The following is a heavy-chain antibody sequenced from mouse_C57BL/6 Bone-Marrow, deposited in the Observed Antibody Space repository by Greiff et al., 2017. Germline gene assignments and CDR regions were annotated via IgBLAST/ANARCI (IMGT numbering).Heavy chain of an antibody. Sequence: EVQLQQSGTVLARPGASVKMSCKTSGYTFTSYWMHWVKQRPGQGLEWIGAIYPGTGDTSYNQKFKGKAKLTAVTSASTAYMELSSLTNEDSAVYYCSTTVVATFDYWGQGTTLTVSS. J-gene: IGHJ2*01. CDR1: GYTFTSYW. CDR3: STTVVATFDY. CDR2: IYPGTGDT. D-gene: IGHD1-1*01. V-gene: IGHV1-5*01.